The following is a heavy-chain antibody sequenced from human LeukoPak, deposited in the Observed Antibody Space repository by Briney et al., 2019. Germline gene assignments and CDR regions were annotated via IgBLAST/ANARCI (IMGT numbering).Heavy chain of an antibody. Sequence: GASVKVSFKASGYTFTSYYMHWVRQAPGQGLEWMGRIIPILGIANYAQKFQGRVTITADKSTSTAYMELSSLRSEDTAVYYCARDRYTNYYDSSGYYYYYYGMDVWGQGTTVTVSS. CDR3: ARDRYTNYYDSSGYYYYYYGMDV. D-gene: IGHD3-22*01. J-gene: IGHJ6*02. CDR2: IIPILGIA. V-gene: IGHV1-69*10. CDR1: GYTFTSYY.